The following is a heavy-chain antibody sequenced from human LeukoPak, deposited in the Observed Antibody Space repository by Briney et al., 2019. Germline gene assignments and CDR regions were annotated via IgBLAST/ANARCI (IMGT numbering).Heavy chain of an antibody. CDR3: AKALYYYGSGSYYNRPFGY. Sequence: PGGSLRLSCAASGFTFSSYGMHWVRQAPGKGLEWVAFIRYDGSNKYYADSVKGRFTISRDNSKNTLYLQMNSLRAEDTAVYYCAKALYYYGSGSYYNRPFGYWGQGTLVTVSS. V-gene: IGHV3-30*02. D-gene: IGHD3-10*01. CDR1: GFTFSSYG. CDR2: IRYDGSNK. J-gene: IGHJ4*02.